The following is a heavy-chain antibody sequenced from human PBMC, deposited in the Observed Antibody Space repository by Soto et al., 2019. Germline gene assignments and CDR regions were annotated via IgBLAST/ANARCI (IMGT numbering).Heavy chain of an antibody. CDR1: GGSIRSYY. V-gene: IGHV4-59*01. CDR3: AKDSGYNYGYFRWFDP. Sequence: PSETLSLTCTGSGGSIRSYYWSGIRQPPGRGLEWIGHIFYSGSTNYNPALKSRVTISVDTSKSQFSLKLSSVTAADTAVYYCAKDSGYNYGYFRWFDPWGQGTLVT. CDR2: IFYSGST. D-gene: IGHD5-18*01. J-gene: IGHJ5*02.